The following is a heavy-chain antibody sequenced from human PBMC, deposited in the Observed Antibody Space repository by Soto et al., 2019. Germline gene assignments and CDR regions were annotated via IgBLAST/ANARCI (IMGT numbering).Heavy chain of an antibody. V-gene: IGHV1-69*01. CDR2: IIPIFGTA. CDR1: GGTFSSYA. D-gene: IGHD6-6*01. Sequence: QVQLVQSGAEVKKPGSSVKVSYKASGGTFSSYAISWVRQAPGQGLEWMGGIIPIFGTANYAQKFQGRVTITADESTSTAYMELSSLRSEDTAVYYCARDLNREQLGHVFDWGQGTLVTVSS. J-gene: IGHJ4*02. CDR3: ARDLNREQLGHVFD.